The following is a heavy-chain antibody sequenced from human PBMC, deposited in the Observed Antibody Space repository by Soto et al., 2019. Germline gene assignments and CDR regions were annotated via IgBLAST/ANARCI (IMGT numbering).Heavy chain of an antibody. Sequence: SENLSLTCTVSGGSSTSNNGNWLRQPPGKALAWIGYVYNSGSTNYNPSLKSRVTMSVDTSKNQFSLKLSSVTAADTAVYYCAREGYNYDWFDPRGQGTLVTVSS. CDR3: AREGYNYDWFDP. V-gene: IGHV4-59*01. D-gene: IGHD5-12*01. CDR2: VYNSGST. CDR1: GGSSTSNN. J-gene: IGHJ5*02.